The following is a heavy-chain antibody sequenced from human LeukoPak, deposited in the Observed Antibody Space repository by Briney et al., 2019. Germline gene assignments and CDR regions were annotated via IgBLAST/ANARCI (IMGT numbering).Heavy chain of an antibody. CDR3: ARPSGAAVTTNYFDY. J-gene: IGHJ4*02. Sequence: GESLKISCQGSGYRFTSYWIAWVRQMPGKGLEWMGIIYPGDSDTRYSPSFQGQVSISADTSINTAYLQWNSLKASDTAMYYCARPSGAAVTTNYFDYWGQGTLVTVSS. CDR1: GYRFTSYW. V-gene: IGHV5-51*01. D-gene: IGHD4-17*01. CDR2: IYPGDSDT.